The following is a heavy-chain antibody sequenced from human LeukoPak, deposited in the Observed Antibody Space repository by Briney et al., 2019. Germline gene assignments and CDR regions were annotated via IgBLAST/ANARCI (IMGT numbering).Heavy chain of an antibody. CDR2: ISYDGSNK. V-gene: IGHV3-30*04. J-gene: IGHJ3*02. Sequence: GGSLRLSCAASGFTFSSYAMHWVRQAPGKGLEWVAVISYDGSNKYYADSVKGRFTISRDNSKNTLYLQMNSLRAEDTAVYYCARPRITMIVEDAFDIWGQGTMVTVSS. CDR3: ARPRITMIVEDAFDI. CDR1: GFTFSSYA. D-gene: IGHD3-22*01.